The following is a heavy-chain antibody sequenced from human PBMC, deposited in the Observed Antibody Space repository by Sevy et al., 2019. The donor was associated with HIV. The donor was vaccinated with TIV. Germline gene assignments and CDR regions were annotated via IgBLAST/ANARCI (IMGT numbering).Heavy chain of an antibody. CDR1: GFTFSSYS. CDR2: ISSSSSYI. CDR3: ARERGIVVVVAATHDAFDI. Sequence: GGSLRLSCAASGFTFSSYSMNWVRQAPGKGLEWVSSISSSSSYIYYADSVKGRFTISRDNAKNSLYLQMNSLRAEDTAVYYCARERGIVVVVAATHDAFDIWGQRTMVTV. J-gene: IGHJ3*02. D-gene: IGHD2-15*01. V-gene: IGHV3-21*01.